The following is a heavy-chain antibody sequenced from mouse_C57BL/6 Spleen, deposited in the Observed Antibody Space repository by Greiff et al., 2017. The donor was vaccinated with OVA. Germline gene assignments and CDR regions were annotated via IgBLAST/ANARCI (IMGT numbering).Heavy chain of an antibody. CDR3: ARGCLYYGSSYWYFDV. J-gene: IGHJ1*03. CDR1: GYTFTSYW. CDR2: IYPSDSET. V-gene: IGHV1-61*01. Sequence: QVQLQQPGAELVRPGSSVKLSCKASGYTFTSYWMDWVKQRPGQGLEWIGNIYPSDSETHYNQKFKDKATLTVDKSSSTAYMPLSSLTSEDSAVYYCARGCLYYGSSYWYFDVWGTGTTVTVSS. D-gene: IGHD1-1*01.